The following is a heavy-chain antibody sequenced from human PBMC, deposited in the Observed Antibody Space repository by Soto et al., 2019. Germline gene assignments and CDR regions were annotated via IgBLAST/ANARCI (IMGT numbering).Heavy chain of an antibody. D-gene: IGHD2-2*02. CDR3: ARSQLLYNNWFAP. Sequence: SETLSVTCTVSGDSINSVRYYWGWIRQPPGKGLEWIGSIYYSGNTYYNPSLKSRVTISIDTSTNQFYLKLSSVTAADTAVYFCARSQLLYNNWFAPWCQGTVVT. CDR1: GDSINSVRYY. CDR2: IYYSGNT. V-gene: IGHV4-39*01. J-gene: IGHJ5*02.